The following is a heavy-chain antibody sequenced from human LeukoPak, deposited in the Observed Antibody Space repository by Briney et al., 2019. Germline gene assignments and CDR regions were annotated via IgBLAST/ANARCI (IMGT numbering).Heavy chain of an antibody. CDR3: ARCPYYYGMDV. V-gene: IGHV4-4*07. J-gene: IGHJ6*02. CDR1: GGSISSYY. Sequence: SETLSLTCTVSGGSISSYYWSWIRQPAGKGLEWIGRIYTSGSTNYNPSLKSRVTMSVDTSKNQFSLRLSSATAADTAVYYCARCPYYYGMDVWGQGTTVTVSS. CDR2: IYTSGST.